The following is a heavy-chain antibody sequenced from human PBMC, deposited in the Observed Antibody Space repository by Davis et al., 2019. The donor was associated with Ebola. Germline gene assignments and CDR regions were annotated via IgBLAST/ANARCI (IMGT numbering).Heavy chain of an antibody. V-gene: IGHV4-34*01. Sequence: SETLSLTCAVYGGSFSGYYWSWIRQPPGKGLEWIGEISYSESTNYNPSLKSRVTISVDTSRNQFSLKLSSVTAADTAVYYCATAVAGYNWFDPWGQGTLVTVSS. CDR3: ATAVAGYNWFDP. CDR1: GGSFSGYY. D-gene: IGHD6-19*01. J-gene: IGHJ5*02. CDR2: ISYSEST.